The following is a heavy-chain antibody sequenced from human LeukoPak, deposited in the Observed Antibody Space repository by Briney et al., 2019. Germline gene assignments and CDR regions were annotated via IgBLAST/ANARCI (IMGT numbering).Heavy chain of an antibody. Sequence: SGGSLRLSCVASGFTFSSNGMHWVRQAPGKGLEGGAIISYDGSTKYYADYVRGRFTISRDNSKNTLYLQMNSLRAEDTAVYYCAKWSLTTWGYFDYWGQGTLVTVSS. D-gene: IGHD1-14*01. CDR2: ISYDGSTK. J-gene: IGHJ4*02. CDR1: GFTFSSNG. V-gene: IGHV3-30*18. CDR3: AKWSLTTWGYFDY.